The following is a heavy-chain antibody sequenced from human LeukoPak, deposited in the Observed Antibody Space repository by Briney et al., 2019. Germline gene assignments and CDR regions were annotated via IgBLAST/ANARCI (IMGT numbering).Heavy chain of an antibody. Sequence: SETLSLTCTVSGRSISSGSYYWSWIRQPAGKGLEWIGRIYTSGSTNYNPSLKSRVTISVDTSKNQFSLKLSSVTAADTAVYYCARANGSHRDAFDIWGQGTMVTVSS. D-gene: IGHD1-26*01. J-gene: IGHJ3*02. CDR3: ARANGSHRDAFDI. CDR2: IYTSGST. CDR1: GRSISSGSYY. V-gene: IGHV4-61*02.